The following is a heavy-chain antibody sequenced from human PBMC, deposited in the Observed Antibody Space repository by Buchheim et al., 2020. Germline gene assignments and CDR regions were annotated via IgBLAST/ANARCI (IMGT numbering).Heavy chain of an antibody. CDR1: GFTFSNYN. V-gene: IGHV3-33*01. CDR3: ARGTFGIDY. CDR2: IWYDGSKK. J-gene: IGHJ4*02. Sequence: QVHLVESGGGVVQPGRSLRLSCAASGFTFSNYNINWVRQAPGKGLEWVAVIWYDGSKKYYADSVKGRFTISRDNSKNTLFLQMNSLRAEDTAVYYCARGTFGIDYWGQGTL. D-gene: IGHD3-16*01.